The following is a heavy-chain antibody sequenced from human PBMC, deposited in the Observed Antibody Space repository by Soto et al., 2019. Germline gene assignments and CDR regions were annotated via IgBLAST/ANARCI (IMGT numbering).Heavy chain of an antibody. CDR3: TKDMDDKVWGSYRPDFDY. D-gene: IGHD3-16*02. J-gene: IGHJ4*02. CDR1: GFSFSNYG. V-gene: IGHV3-30*18. CDR2: VSYDGRNI. Sequence: GGSLRLSCAASGFSFSNYGMHWVRQAPGKGLEWVAVVSYDGRNIYYADSVKGRFTISRDNSKNTLYLQMNSLRPEDTAFYYCTKDMDDKVWGSYRPDFDYWGQGTLVTVSS.